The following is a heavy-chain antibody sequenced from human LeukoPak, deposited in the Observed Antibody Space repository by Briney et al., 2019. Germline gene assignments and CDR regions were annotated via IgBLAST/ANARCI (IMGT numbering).Heavy chain of an antibody. D-gene: IGHD3-3*01. Sequence: SVKVSCKASGYTFTSYDISWVRQAPGQGLEWMGGIIPIFGTANYAQKFQGRVTITADESTSTAYMELSSLRSEDTAVYYCARDPHKKEWLAPFDPWGQGTLVTVSS. CDR2: IIPIFGTA. J-gene: IGHJ5*02. CDR3: ARDPHKKEWLAPFDP. V-gene: IGHV1-69*13. CDR1: GYTFTSYD.